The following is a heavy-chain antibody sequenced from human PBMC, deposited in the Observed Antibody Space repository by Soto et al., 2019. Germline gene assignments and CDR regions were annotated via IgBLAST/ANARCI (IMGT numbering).Heavy chain of an antibody. Sequence: GGSLRLSCAASGFTFSRYSMNWVRQAPGKGLEWVSSISSSSSYIYYADSVKGRFTISRDNAKNSLYLQMNSLRAEDTAVYYCAGRNTYYYDSSGYYLRAFDIWGQGTMVTVSS. V-gene: IGHV3-21*01. CDR2: ISSSSSYI. CDR3: AGRNTYYYDSSGYYLRAFDI. CDR1: GFTFSRYS. D-gene: IGHD3-22*01. J-gene: IGHJ3*02.